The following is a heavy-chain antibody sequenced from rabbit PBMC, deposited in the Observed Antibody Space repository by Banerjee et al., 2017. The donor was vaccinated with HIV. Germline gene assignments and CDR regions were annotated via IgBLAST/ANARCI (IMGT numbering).Heavy chain of an antibody. CDR1: GFSFKSSYY. V-gene: IGHV1S45*01. J-gene: IGHJ4*01. CDR3: ARGISGGAYAL. CDR2: IETGNGNT. Sequence: EQLVESGGGLVQPEGSLTLTCTASGFSFKSSYYMCWVRQAPGKGLEWIGCIETGNGNTYYASWANGRFTSSSTSSTTVDLKMTSLTAADTAAYFCARGISGGAYALWGPGTLVTVS. D-gene: IGHD6-1*01.